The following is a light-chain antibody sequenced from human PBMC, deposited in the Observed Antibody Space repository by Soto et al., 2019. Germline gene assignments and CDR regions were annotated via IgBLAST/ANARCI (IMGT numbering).Light chain of an antibody. Sequence: QSVLTQPPSVSGAPGQRVTISCTGSSSNIGAGYDVHWYQQLPGTAPKLLIYGNSNRPSGVPDRFSGSKSGTSASLAIPGLQAEDAADYYCQSYDSSLSVVFGGGTKLTVL. J-gene: IGLJ2*01. V-gene: IGLV1-40*01. CDR1: SSNIGAGYD. CDR2: GNS. CDR3: QSYDSSLSVV.